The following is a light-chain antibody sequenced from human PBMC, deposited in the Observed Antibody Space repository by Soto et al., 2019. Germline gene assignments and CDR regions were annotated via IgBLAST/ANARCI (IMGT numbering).Light chain of an antibody. Sequence: EIVMTQSPATLSVSPGERATFSCWASQSVSSNLAWYQQKPGQAPRLLIYGASSRATGIPDRFSGGGSGTDFTLTINRLEPEDFAVYYCQQYGSSLITFGQGTRLEIK. J-gene: IGKJ5*01. CDR3: QQYGSSLIT. CDR1: QSVSSN. V-gene: IGKV3-20*01. CDR2: GAS.